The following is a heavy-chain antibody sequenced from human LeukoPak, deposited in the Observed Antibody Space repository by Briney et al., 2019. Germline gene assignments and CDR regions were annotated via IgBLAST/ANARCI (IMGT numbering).Heavy chain of an antibody. CDR1: GGSINSHY. CDR3: ARRDTGWNYFDY. J-gene: IGHJ4*02. D-gene: IGHD6-19*01. CDR2: IYYTGKI. V-gene: IGHV4-59*08. Sequence: SETLSLTCAVSGGSINSHYWGWIRQPPGKGLQWIGDIYYTGKINYNPSLKSRVTITLDTSKDHLPLNLTSVLAADTAIYYCARRDTGWNYFDYWGQGILVTVSS.